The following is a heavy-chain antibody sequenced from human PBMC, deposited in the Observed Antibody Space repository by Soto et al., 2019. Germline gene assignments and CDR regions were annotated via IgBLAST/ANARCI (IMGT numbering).Heavy chain of an antibody. CDR3: AKDQRYYDSSGPSRYYYGMDA. CDR2: ISYDGSNK. J-gene: IGHJ6*02. CDR1: GFTFSSYG. V-gene: IGHV3-30*18. Sequence: GGSLRLSCAASGFTFSSYGMHWVRQAPGKGLEWVAVISYDGSNKYYADSVKGRFTISRDNSKNTLYLQMNSLRAEDTAVYYCAKDQRYYDSSGPSRYYYGMDAWGQGTTVTVSS. D-gene: IGHD3-22*01.